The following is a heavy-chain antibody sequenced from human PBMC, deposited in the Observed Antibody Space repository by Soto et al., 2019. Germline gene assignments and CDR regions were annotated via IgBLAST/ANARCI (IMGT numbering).Heavy chain of an antibody. D-gene: IGHD1-1*01. CDR1: GYTFTSYG. CDR2: ISAYNGNT. Sequence: ASVKVSCKASGYTFTSYGISWVRQAPGQGLEWMGWISAYNGNTNYAQKLQGRVTMTTDTSTSTAYMELRSLRSDDTAVYYCARDLEQQPYYYYGTDVWGQGTTVTVSS. J-gene: IGHJ6*02. V-gene: IGHV1-18*01. CDR3: ARDLEQQPYYYYGTDV.